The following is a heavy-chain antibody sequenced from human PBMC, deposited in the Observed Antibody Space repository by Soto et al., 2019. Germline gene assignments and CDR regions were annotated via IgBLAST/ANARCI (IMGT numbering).Heavy chain of an antibody. J-gene: IGHJ5*02. CDR3: ARDPAP. CDR1: GGSITRGGYY. Sequence: QVQLQESGPGLVKPSETPSLTCTVSGGSITRGGYYWSWIRQHPGKGLEWIGYIYNSGTTYYNPSLKSRVTISVDTSQNQFSLKLTSVTAADTAVYYCARDPAPWGQGTLVTVSS. V-gene: IGHV4-31*03. CDR2: IYNSGTT.